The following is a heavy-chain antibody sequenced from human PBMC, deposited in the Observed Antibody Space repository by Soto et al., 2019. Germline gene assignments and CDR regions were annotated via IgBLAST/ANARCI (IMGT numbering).Heavy chain of an antibody. J-gene: IGHJ6*02. V-gene: IGHV3-53*01. CDR1: GFTVSNFY. CDR2: INTHETT. Sequence: GGSLRLSCAASGFTVSNFYMIWVRQAPGKGLEWVSTINTHETTFYADSVKGRFTISRDNSKNTLYLQMNSLRAEDTAVYYCAKDKYYDSSGYYPQGYGMDVWGQGTTVTVSS. D-gene: IGHD3-22*01. CDR3: AKDKYYDSSGYYPQGYGMDV.